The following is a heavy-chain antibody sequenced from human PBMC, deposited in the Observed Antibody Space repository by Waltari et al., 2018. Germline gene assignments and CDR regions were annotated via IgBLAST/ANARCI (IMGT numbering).Heavy chain of an antibody. CDR1: GGSISSGGYS. D-gene: IGHD3-22*01. J-gene: IGHJ4*02. V-gene: IGHV4-30-2*01. CDR3: ARGSYYYDSSGYFDY. Sequence: QLQLQESGSGLVKPSQTLSLTCAVSGGSISSGGYSWSWIRQPPGKGLEWIGYIYHSGSNYYNPSLKSRVTISVDRSKNQFSLKLSSVTAADTAVYYCARGSYYYDSSGYFDYWGQGTLVTVSS. CDR2: IYHSGSN.